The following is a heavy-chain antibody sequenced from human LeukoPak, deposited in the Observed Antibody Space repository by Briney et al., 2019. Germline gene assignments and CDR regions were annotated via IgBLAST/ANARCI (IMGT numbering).Heavy chain of an antibody. V-gene: IGHV3-74*01. CDR3: ARGAPRAGTDFDY. CDR2: IKSDGSIT. CDR1: RFIFSGQW. J-gene: IGHJ4*02. Sequence: GGSLRLSCAASRFIFSGQWMHWVRQAPGKGLVWVSGIKSDGSITNYADSVKGRFTISRDNAKNTLYLQMNSLRAEDTAVYYCARGAPRAGTDFDYWGQETLVTVSS.